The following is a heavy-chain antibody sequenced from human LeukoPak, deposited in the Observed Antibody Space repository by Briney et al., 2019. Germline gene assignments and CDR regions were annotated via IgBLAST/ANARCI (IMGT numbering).Heavy chain of an antibody. V-gene: IGHV4-59*11. D-gene: IGHD3-3*01. Sequence: PSETLSLTCTVSGGSISSHYWSWIRQPPGKGLEWIGYIYYSGSTNYNPSLKSRVTISVDTSKNQFSLKLSSVTAADTAVYYCARGRNYDFWSGYLRWYFDLWGRGTLVTVSS. CDR2: IYYSGST. CDR3: ARGRNYDFWSGYLRWYFDL. J-gene: IGHJ2*01. CDR1: GGSISSHY.